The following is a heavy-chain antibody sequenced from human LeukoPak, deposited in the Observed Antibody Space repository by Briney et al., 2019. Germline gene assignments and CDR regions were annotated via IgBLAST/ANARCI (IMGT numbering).Heavy chain of an antibody. V-gene: IGHV1-18*01. D-gene: IGHD6-13*01. Sequence: GASVTVSCKASGYTFTNYDISWVRQAPGQGLEWMGWISAYNGNTNYAQKFQGRVTMTTDTSTTTAYLELRTLKSDDTAVYFCARGLIAAAGMDVWGKGTTVTVSS. J-gene: IGHJ6*04. CDR2: ISAYNGNT. CDR3: ARGLIAAAGMDV. CDR1: GYTFTNYD.